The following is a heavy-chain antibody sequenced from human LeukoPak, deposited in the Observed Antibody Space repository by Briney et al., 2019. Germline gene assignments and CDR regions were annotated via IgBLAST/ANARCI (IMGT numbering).Heavy chain of an antibody. CDR2: ISGSSSDI. Sequence: PGGSLRLSCAASGSTFGSYSMNWVRQAPGKGLEWVSYISGSSSDIKYADSVKGRFTISRDNAKNSLYLQMNSLRDEDTAVYYCARDWFSGTNYKPLFDYWGQGTLVTVSS. CDR3: ARDWFSGTNYKPLFDY. D-gene: IGHD3-10*01. CDR1: GSTFGSYS. J-gene: IGHJ4*02. V-gene: IGHV3-48*02.